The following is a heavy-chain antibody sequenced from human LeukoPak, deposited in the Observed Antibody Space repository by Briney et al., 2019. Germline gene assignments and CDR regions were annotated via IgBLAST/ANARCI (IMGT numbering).Heavy chain of an antibody. Sequence: GGSLRLSCAASGFTSSSYGMHWVRQAPGKGLEWVAGIWYDGSNKYYADSVKDRFTISRDNSKNTLYLQMNSLRAEDTAVYYCAKGAPTYYYDSSGYYGAFDIWGQGTMVTVSS. J-gene: IGHJ3*02. CDR1: GFTSSSYG. CDR2: IWYDGSNK. D-gene: IGHD3-22*01. CDR3: AKGAPTYYYDSSGYYGAFDI. V-gene: IGHV3-33*06.